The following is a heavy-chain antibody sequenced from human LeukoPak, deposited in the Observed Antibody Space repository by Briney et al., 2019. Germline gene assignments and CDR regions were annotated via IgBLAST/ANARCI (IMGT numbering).Heavy chain of an antibody. J-gene: IGHJ4*02. V-gene: IGHV1-2*02. CDR3: ARDQGRYFDWLLYYFDY. CDR2: INPNSGGT. D-gene: IGHD3-9*01. Sequence: ASVKVSCKASGSTFTSYYMHWVRQAPGPGLEWMGWINPNSGGTNYAQKFQGRVTMTRDTFISTAYMELSRLRSDDTAVYYCARDQGRYFDWLLYYFDYWGQGTLVTVSS. CDR1: GSTFTSYY.